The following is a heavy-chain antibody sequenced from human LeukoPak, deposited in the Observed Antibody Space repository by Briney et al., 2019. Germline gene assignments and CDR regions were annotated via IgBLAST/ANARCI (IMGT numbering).Heavy chain of an antibody. CDR1: GGSMSSSSYY. CDR3: ARLETSSGSLSYFDY. CDR2: ISSSGST. J-gene: IGHJ4*02. D-gene: IGHD6-19*01. Sequence: NPSETLSLTCTVSGGSMSSSSYYWSWIRQPAGKGLEWIGRISSSGSTNYNPSLKSRVTISVDTSKNQFSLKLSSVTAADTAVYYCARLETSSGSLSYFDYWGQGTLVTVSS. V-gene: IGHV4-61*02.